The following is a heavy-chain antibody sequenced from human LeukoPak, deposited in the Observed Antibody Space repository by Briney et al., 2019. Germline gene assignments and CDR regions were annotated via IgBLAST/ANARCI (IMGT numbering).Heavy chain of an antibody. CDR1: GFTLSSYA. J-gene: IGHJ6*02. CDR3: AKSNCSSTSCFYYYYGMDV. Sequence: PGGSLRLSCAASGFTLSSYAMSWVRQAPGKGLEWVSAISGSGGSTYYADSVKGRFTISRDNSKNTLYLQMNSLRAEDTAVYYCAKSNCSSTSCFYYYYGMDVWGQGTTVTVSS. D-gene: IGHD2-2*01. V-gene: IGHV3-23*01. CDR2: ISGSGGST.